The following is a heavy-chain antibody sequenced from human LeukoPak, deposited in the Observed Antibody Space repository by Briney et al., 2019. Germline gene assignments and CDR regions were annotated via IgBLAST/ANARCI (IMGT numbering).Heavy chain of an antibody. CDR2: IYHSGST. CDR1: GYSISSGYY. D-gene: IGHD2-2*01. J-gene: IGHJ4*02. Sequence: SETLSLTCAVSGYSISSGYYWGWIRQPPGKGLEWIGSIYHSGSTYYSPSLKSRVTISVDTSKNQFSLKLSSVTAADTAVYYCARGTKPYCSTVDQWGQGTLVTVSS. CDR3: ARGTKPYCSTVDQ. V-gene: IGHV4-38-2*01.